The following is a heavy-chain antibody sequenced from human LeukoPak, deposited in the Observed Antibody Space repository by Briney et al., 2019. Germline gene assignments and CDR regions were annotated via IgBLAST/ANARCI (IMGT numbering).Heavy chain of an antibody. V-gene: IGHV3-30-3*01. CDR1: GFTFSSYA. CDR2: TSYDGSNK. J-gene: IGHJ6*02. D-gene: IGHD6-13*01. Sequence: GGSLRLSCAASGFTFSSYAMHWVRQAPGKGLEWVAVTSYDGSNKYYADSVKGRFTISRDNSKNTLYLQMNSLRAEDTAVYYCAKDRSSSWYEGPFNGMDVWGQGTTVTVSS. CDR3: AKDRSSSWYEGPFNGMDV.